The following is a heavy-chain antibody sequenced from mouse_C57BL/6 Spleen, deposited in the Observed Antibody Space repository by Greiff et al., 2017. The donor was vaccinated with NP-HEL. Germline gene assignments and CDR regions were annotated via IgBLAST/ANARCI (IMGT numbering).Heavy chain of an antibody. CDR2: ISDGGSYT. D-gene: IGHD3-1*01. CDR3: ARDRGGYRPYFDY. CDR1: GFTFSSYA. Sequence: EVMLVESGGGLVKPGGSLKLSCAASGFTFSSYAMSWVRQTPEKRLEWVATISDGGSYTYYPDNVKGRFTISRDNAKNNLYLQMSHLKSEDTAMYYCARDRGGYRPYFDYWGQGTTLTVSS. J-gene: IGHJ2*01. V-gene: IGHV5-4*01.